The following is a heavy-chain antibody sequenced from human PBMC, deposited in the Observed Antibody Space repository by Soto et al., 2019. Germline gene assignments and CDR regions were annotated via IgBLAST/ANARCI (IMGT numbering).Heavy chain of an antibody. CDR1: GFTFSGSA. CDR3: TSHQAVVVRTY. D-gene: IGHD2-15*01. CDR2: IRSKANSYAT. Sequence: EVQLVESGGGLVQPGGSLKLSCAASGFTFSGSAMHLVRQASGKGLEWVGRIRSKANSYATAYAASVKGRFTISRDDSKNTAYLQMNSLKTEDTAVYYCTSHQAVVVRTYWGQGTLVTVSS. V-gene: IGHV3-73*02. J-gene: IGHJ4*02.